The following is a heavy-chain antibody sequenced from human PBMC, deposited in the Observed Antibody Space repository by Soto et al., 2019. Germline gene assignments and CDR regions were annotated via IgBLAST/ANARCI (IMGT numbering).Heavy chain of an antibody. J-gene: IGHJ4*02. Sequence: EVQLLESGGGLVQPGGSLRLSCAASGFTFSSYAMSWVRQAPGKGLEWVSAISGSGGSTYYADSVKGRFTISRDNSKNTLYLQMNSLRSEDTAVYYCAKVERSSVWGSIDYWGQGTLVTVSS. CDR2: ISGSGGST. V-gene: IGHV3-23*01. CDR3: AKVERSSVWGSIDY. CDR1: GFTFSSYA. D-gene: IGHD3-16*01.